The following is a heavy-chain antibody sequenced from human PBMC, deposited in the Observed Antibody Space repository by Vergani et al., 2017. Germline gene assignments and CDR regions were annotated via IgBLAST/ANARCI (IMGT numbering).Heavy chain of an antibody. Sequence: EVQLVQSGAEVKKPGESLKISCKGSGYSFTSYLIGWVRQMPGKGLEWMGIIYPGDSDTRYSPSFQGQVTISADKSISTAYLQWSSLKASDTAMYYCARSRGPYYYDSSGYYYDYWGQGTLVTVSS. D-gene: IGHD3-22*01. J-gene: IGHJ4*02. V-gene: IGHV5-51*01. CDR2: IYPGDSDT. CDR3: ARSRGPYYYDSSGYYYDY. CDR1: GYSFTSYL.